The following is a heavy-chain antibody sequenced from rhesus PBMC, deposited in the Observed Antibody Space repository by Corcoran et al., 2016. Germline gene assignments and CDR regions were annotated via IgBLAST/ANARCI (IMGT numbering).Heavy chain of an antibody. J-gene: IGHJ6*01. D-gene: IGHD3-9*01. CDR2: ISCDGSCT. Sequence: EVQLVESGGGLVQPGGSLRLSCAASGFTFSSYWMYWVRQAPGKGLEWVSRISCDGSCTTYADSVKGRFTISRENAKNSLYLQMNSLRAEDTAVYYCARGYYEDDYGYYYTSYGLDSWGQGVVVTVSS. CDR3: ARGYYEDDYGYYYTSYGLDS. V-gene: IGHV3-119*01. CDR1: GFTFSSYW.